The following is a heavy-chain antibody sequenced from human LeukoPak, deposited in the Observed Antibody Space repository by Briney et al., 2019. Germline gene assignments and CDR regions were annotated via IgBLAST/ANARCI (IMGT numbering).Heavy chain of an antibody. J-gene: IGHJ5*02. Sequence: GGSLRLSCAASGVSVSSNFMIWVRQAPGEGLEWVSLIYSGGKTSYADSVKGRFSISRDNSKNTLYLQMNSLRVENTAVYYCTRDPPAVAINTYAWGQGTLVTVSS. V-gene: IGHV3-66*01. CDR3: TRDPPAVAINTYA. D-gene: IGHD6-13*01. CDR1: GVSVSSNF. CDR2: IYSGGKT.